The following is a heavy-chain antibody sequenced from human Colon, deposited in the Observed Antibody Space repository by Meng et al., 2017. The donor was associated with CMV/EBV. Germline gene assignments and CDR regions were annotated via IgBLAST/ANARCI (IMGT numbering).Heavy chain of an antibody. Sequence: QEQLVHSVVEGKKPEASVRVSCKASGSPFTTQNIHWVRQAPGQGLEWLGIIKPSGGSTGYAQKFQGRVTMTRDTSTITVYMELSSLRSEDTAMYYCTRDIVLWGQGTLVTVSS. V-gene: IGHV1-46*01. CDR1: GSPFTTQN. D-gene: IGHD2-15*01. CDR3: TRDIVL. CDR2: IKPSGGST. J-gene: IGHJ4*02.